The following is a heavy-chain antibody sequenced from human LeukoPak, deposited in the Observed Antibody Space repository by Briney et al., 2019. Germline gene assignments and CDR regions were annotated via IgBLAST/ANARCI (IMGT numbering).Heavy chain of an antibody. J-gene: IGHJ6*03. CDR2: IYTSGST. CDR3: ARVRITMVRGVIELVYMDV. D-gene: IGHD3-10*01. Sequence: SETLSLTCTVSGGSISSGSCYWSWIRQPAGKGLEWIGRIYTSGSTNYNPSLKSRVTISVDTSKNQFSLKLSSVTAADTAVYYCARVRITMVRGVIELVYMDVWGKGTTVTISS. V-gene: IGHV4-61*02. CDR1: GGSISSGSCY.